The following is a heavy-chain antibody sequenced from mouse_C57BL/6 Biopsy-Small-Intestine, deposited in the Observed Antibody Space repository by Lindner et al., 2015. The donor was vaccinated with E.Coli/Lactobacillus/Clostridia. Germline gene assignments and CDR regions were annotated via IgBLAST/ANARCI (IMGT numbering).Heavy chain of an antibody. CDR1: GYTFNSYT. CDR2: INPGNGNT. CDR3: ARDVPTLYDFWSGYPNHPDAFDI. V-gene: IGHV1-84*02. J-gene: IGHJ3*01. D-gene: IGHD5-1*01. Sequence: SVKVSCKASGYTFNSYTMHWVRQAPGHGLEWMGWINPGNGNTEYSQNFQGRVTFTRDTSATTAYMELRSLRSDDTAVYYCARDVPTLYDFWSGYPNHPDAFDIWGQGTMVTVSS.